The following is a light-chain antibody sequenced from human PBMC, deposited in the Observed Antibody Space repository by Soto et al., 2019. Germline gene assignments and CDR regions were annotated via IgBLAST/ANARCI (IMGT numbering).Light chain of an antibody. CDR3: QQYGSSSYT. CDR1: QSISSSY. Sequence: EIVLTQSPGTLSLSTGERATLSCRASQSISSSYLAWYQQKPGQAPRLLIYAASSRATGIPDRFSGSGSGTDFTLTISSLRAEDFAVYYCQQYGSSSYTFGEGTQLEIK. J-gene: IGKJ2*01. V-gene: IGKV3-20*01. CDR2: AAS.